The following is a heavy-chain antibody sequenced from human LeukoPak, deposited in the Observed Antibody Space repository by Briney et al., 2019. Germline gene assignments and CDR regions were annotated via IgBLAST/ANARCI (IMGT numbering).Heavy chain of an antibody. J-gene: IGHJ6*03. CDR2: IYPGDSDT. D-gene: IGHD4-17*01. Sequence: GESLKISCKASGYNLNSYWIGWVRQMPGKGLEWMGIIYPGDSDTRYSPSFQGQVTISADKSISTAYLQWSSLKASDTAIYYCMRQQIYGIYYYYMDVWGKGTTVTVSS. V-gene: IGHV5-51*01. CDR3: MRQQIYGIYYYYMDV. CDR1: GYNLNSYW.